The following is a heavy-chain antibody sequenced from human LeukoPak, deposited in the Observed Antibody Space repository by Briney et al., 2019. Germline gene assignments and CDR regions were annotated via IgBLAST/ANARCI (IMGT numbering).Heavy chain of an antibody. Sequence: PGRSLRLSCAASGFTFDDYGMHWVRQAPGKGLEWVSGISWNSGSIGYADSVKGRFTISRDNAKNSLYLQMNSLRAEDTALYYCASAGGLTAAGFDYWGQGTLVTVSS. J-gene: IGHJ4*02. V-gene: IGHV3-9*01. CDR1: GFTFDDYG. CDR3: ASAGGLTAAGFDY. CDR2: ISWNSGSI. D-gene: IGHD6-13*01.